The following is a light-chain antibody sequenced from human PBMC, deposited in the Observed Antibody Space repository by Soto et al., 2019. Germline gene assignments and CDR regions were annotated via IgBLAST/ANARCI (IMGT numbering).Light chain of an antibody. V-gene: IGLV2-14*01. Sequence: QSALTQPASVSGSPGQSITISCTGTSNDVGGYNYVSWYQQQPGKAPKLIIYEVSHRPSGISNRFSGSKSGNTASLTISGLHVEDEADYYCSSHSASSPYVFATGTKVTVL. CDR1: SNDVGGYNY. CDR3: SSHSASSPYV. J-gene: IGLJ1*01. CDR2: EVS.